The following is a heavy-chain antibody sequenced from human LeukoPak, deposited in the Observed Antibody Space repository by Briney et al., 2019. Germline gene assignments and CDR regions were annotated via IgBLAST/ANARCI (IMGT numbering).Heavy chain of an antibody. CDR1: GFTLSTYW. J-gene: IGHJ4*02. CDR2: INRDGSTT. CDR3: ARASEPTMIDY. V-gene: IGHV3-74*01. D-gene: IGHD1-26*01. Sequence: GGSLRLSCAASGFTLSTYWMHWFRQAPGRGLVWVSRINRDGSTTNYADSVKGRFTISRDNAKNSLYLQMNSLRAEDTAVYYCARASEPTMIDYWGQGTLVTVSS.